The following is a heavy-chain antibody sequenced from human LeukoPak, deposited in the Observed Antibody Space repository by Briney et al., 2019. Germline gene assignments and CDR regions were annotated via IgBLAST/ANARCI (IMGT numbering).Heavy chain of an antibody. D-gene: IGHD2/OR15-2a*01. CDR1: GFTFRKYS. V-gene: IGHV3-64D*09. J-gene: IGHJ5*02. CDR3: VKDNREEDWFDP. CDR2: INSNGHT. Sequence: TGGSLRLSCSASGFTFRKYSMHWVRQGPGKGLEYVSAINSNGHTYYADSVKGRFTISRDNSKSTLYLQMSSLRPEDTAVYYCVKDNREEDWFDPWGQGTLVTVSS.